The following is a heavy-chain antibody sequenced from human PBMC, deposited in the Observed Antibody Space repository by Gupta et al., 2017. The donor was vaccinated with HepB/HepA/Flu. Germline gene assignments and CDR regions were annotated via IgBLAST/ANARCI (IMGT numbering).Heavy chain of an antibody. CDR1: GGSISSYY. Sequence: QAQLQESGSGLVKPSWTLSLTCTVSGGSISSYYWRWLRQLPGKGLEWIRYIYYSGSTNYNPSLESRVTISVDTSKTQFSRKLSSVTAADSAVYYCARESGLFDYWGQGTLVTVSS. CDR2: IYYSGST. J-gene: IGHJ4*02. D-gene: IGHD3-10*01. V-gene: IGHV4-59*12. CDR3: ARESGLFDY.